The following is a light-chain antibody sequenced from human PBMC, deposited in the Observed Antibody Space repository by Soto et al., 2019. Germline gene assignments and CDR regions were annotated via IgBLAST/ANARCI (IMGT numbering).Light chain of an antibody. J-gene: IGLJ1*01. V-gene: IGLV2-14*03. Sequence: QSALTQPASVSGSPGQSITISCTGTSSDVGGYNYVSWYQQHPGKAPKLMIYDVSNRPSGVSNRFSGSKSGNTASLTISGLQAEDEADYYCGSYTSSSTCVFGTGTKLTV. CDR1: SSDVGGYNY. CDR2: DVS. CDR3: GSYTSSSTCV.